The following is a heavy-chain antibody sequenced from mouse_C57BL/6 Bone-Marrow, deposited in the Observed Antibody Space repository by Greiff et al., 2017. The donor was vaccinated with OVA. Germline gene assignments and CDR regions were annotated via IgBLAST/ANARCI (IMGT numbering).Heavy chain of an antibody. Sequence: VQLQQPGAELVKPGASVKLSCKASGYTFTSYWMHWVKQRPGQGLEWIGMIHPNSGSTNYNEKFKSKATLTVDKSSSTAYMQLSSLTSEDSAVYYCARPITTVVATKDAMDYWGQGTSVTVSS. CDR1: GYTFTSYW. J-gene: IGHJ4*01. CDR2: IHPNSGST. D-gene: IGHD1-1*01. V-gene: IGHV1-64*01. CDR3: ARPITTVVATKDAMDY.